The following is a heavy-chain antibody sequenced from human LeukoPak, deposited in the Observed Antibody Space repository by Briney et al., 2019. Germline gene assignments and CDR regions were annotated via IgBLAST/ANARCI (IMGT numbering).Heavy chain of an antibody. J-gene: IGHJ5*02. Sequence: ASVTVSFTASGYTFTSYYMHWVRQAPGQGLEWMGLINPSGGSTSYAQKFQGRVTTTRDTSTSTVYMELSSLRSEDTAVYYCARAVLYCSSTSCVNWFDPWGQGTLVTVSS. CDR1: GYTFTSYY. V-gene: IGHV1-46*01. CDR2: INPSGGST. D-gene: IGHD2-2*01. CDR3: ARAVLYCSSTSCVNWFDP.